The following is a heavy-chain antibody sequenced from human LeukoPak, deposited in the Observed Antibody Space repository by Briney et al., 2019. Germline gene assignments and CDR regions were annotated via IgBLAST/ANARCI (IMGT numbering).Heavy chain of an antibody. Sequence: PSETLSLTCTVSGDSISNYYWNWVRQAPGKGLEWIAFVSYGGSTIYSPSLKSRVVISVDTSRNQFSLRLTSVTAADTAVYYCARLPRGTYDLTWGQGTLVTVFS. D-gene: IGHD1-26*01. V-gene: IGHV4-59*01. CDR2: VSYGGST. CDR3: ARLPRGTYDLT. J-gene: IGHJ5*02. CDR1: GDSISNYY.